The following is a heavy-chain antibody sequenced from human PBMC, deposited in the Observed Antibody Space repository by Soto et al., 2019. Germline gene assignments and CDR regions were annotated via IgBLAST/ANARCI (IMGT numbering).Heavy chain of an antibody. CDR1: GGSISSYY. CDR2: IYYSGST. CDR3: ARERITMVRGVIIKDWFDP. Sequence: ETLSLTCTVSGGSISSYYGSWIRQPPGKGLEWIGYIYYSGSTNYNPSLKSRVTISVDTSKNQFSLKLSSVTAADTAVYYCARERITMVRGVIIKDWFDPWGQGTLVTVS. D-gene: IGHD3-10*01. V-gene: IGHV4-59*01. J-gene: IGHJ5*02.